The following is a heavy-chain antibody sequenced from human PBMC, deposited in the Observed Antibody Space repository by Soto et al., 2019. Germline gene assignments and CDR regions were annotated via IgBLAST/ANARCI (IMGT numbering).Heavy chain of an antibody. CDR3: ARERPRGEGDQAY. J-gene: IGHJ4*02. Sequence: QVQLVESGGGVVQPGRSLRLSCAASGFTFSSYAMHWVRQAPGKGLEWVAVISYDGSNKYYADSVKGRFTISRDNSKNTLYLQMNSLRAEDTAVYYCARERPRGEGDQAYCGQGTLVTVSS. CDR1: GFTFSSYA. CDR2: ISYDGSNK. V-gene: IGHV3-30-3*01. D-gene: IGHD3-16*01.